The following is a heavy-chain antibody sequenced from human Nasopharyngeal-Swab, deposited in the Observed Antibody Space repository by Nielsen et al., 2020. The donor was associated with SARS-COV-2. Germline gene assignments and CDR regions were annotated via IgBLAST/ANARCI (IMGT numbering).Heavy chain of an antibody. CDR3: AKDSGAGFCSGGSCFPTNH. J-gene: IGHJ5*02. D-gene: IGHD2-15*01. V-gene: IGHV3-23*01. CDR2: ISGNGDNT. CDR1: GFTFTSYA. Sequence: GESLKISCAASGFTFTSYAMNWVRQAPGKGLEWVSGISGNGDNTYYADSVKGRFTISRARSKNTLYLQMNSLRAEATAVYYCAKDSGAGFCSGGSCFPTNHWGQGTLVTVSS.